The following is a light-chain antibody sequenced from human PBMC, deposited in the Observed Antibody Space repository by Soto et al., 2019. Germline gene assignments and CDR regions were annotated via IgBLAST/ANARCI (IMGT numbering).Light chain of an antibody. CDR2: DVR. J-gene: IGLJ2*01. Sequence: QSALTQPRSVSGSPGQSVTISCTGTSSDVGGYDYVSWFQQHPGKAPKLMIYDVRKRPSGVPDRFSGSKSGNTASLTISGLQAEDEADYYCCSYAGSYTFVFGGGTKVTVL. CDR1: SSDVGGYDY. V-gene: IGLV2-11*01. CDR3: CSYAGSYTFV.